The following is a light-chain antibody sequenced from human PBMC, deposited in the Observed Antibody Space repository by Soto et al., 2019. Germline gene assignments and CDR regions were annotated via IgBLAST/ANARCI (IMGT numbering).Light chain of an antibody. Sequence: EIVMTQSPATLSVSPGERDSLSCRASQTISSNLAWYQQKPGQAHRLLIHGASTRATGVPARFSGSGSGTEFTLTITSLQSEDFAVYYCQQYHNWPPQYTFGQGTQLQI. CDR2: GAS. CDR3: QQYHNWPPQYT. J-gene: IGKJ2*01. CDR1: QTISSN. V-gene: IGKV3-15*01.